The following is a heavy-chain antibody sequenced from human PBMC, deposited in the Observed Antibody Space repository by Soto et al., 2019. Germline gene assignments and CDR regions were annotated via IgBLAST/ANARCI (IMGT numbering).Heavy chain of an antibody. Sequence: GGSLRLSCAVSGFTFSNAWMSWVRQDPGKGLEWVGRIKSKTDGGTTDYAAPVKGRFTISRDDSKNTLYLQMNSLKTEDTAVYYCTSAPRLRSDAFYSWGQGTMVTVSS. J-gene: IGHJ3*02. V-gene: IGHV3-15*01. CDR2: IKSKTDGGTT. CDR1: GFTFSNAW. D-gene: IGHD4-17*01. CDR3: TSAPRLRSDAFYS.